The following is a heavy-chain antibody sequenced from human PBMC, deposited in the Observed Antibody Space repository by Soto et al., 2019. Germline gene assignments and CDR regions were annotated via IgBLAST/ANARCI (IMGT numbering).Heavy chain of an antibody. CDR1: GYTFTGYY. CDR2: INPNSGGT. V-gene: IGHV1-2*04. J-gene: IGHJ3*02. CDR3: ARTVDSFGSSTSCESYDAFDI. D-gene: IGHD2-2*01. Sequence: ASVKVSCKASGYTFTGYYMHWVRQAPGQGLEWMGWINPNSGGTNYAQKFQGWVTMTRDTSISTAYMELSRLRSDDTAVYYCARTVDSFGSSTSCESYDAFDIWGQGTMVTVSS.